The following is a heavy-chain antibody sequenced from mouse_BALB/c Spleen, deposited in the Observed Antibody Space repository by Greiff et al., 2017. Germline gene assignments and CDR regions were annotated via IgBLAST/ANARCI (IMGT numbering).Heavy chain of an antibody. V-gene: IGHV14-3*02. CDR2: IDPANGNT. J-gene: IGHJ4*01. CDR3: ALAPGYAMDY. Sequence: EVQLQQSGAELVKPGASVKLSCTASGFNIKDTYMHWVKQRPEQGLEWIGRIDPANGNTKYDPKFQGKATITADTSSNTAYLQLSSLTSEDTAVYYCALAPGYAMDYWGQGTSVTVSS. CDR1: GFNIKDTY.